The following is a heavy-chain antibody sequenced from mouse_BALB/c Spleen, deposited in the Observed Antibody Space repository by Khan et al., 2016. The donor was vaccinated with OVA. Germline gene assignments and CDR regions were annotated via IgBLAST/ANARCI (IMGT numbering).Heavy chain of an antibody. CDR3: ARSLYYGYGYGLDY. Sequence: EVQLQESGPGLVKPSQSLSLTCTVTGYSITSDYAWNWIRQFPGDRLEWMGYISSSGSASYNPSLKSRISITRDTSKNQFFLQLKSLTTEDTATYFCARSLYYGYGYGLDYWGRGSSVTVSS. J-gene: IGHJ4*01. D-gene: IGHD2-2*01. CDR1: GYSITSDYA. V-gene: IGHV3-2*02. CDR2: ISSSGSA.